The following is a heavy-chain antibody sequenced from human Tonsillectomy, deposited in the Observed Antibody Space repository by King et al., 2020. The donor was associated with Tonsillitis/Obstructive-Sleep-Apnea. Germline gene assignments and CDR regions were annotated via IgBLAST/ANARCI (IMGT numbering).Heavy chain of an antibody. J-gene: IGHJ4*02. V-gene: IGHV3-72*01. D-gene: IGHD1-26*01. CDR2: TRNKASSYST. Sequence: QLVQSGGGLVQPGGSLRLSCAASGFTFSDHYMDWVRQAPGKGLEWVGRTRNKASSYSTEYAASVKGRFTISRDDSKNSLYLQVNTLRTDDTAVYYCAGVSGSYYLDYWGQGTLVTVSS. CDR3: AGVSGSYYLDY. CDR1: GFTFSDHY.